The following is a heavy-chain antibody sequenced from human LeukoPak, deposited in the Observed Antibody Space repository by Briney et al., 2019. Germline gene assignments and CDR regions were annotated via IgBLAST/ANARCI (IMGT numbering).Heavy chain of an antibody. Sequence: SVKVSCKASGGTFGSDAISWVRKAPGQGLEWMGGIIPMMETADYAERFEDRVTITTDESTSTAYMELSSLRSEDTAVYYCASGIDEWLMRYWGQGTLVTVSS. D-gene: IGHD3-3*01. CDR3: ASGIDEWLMRY. CDR2: IIPMMETA. CDR1: GGTFGSDA. V-gene: IGHV1-69*05. J-gene: IGHJ4*02.